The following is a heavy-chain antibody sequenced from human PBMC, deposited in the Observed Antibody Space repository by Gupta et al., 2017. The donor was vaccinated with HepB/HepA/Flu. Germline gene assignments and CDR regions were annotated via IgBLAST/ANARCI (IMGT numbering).Heavy chain of an antibody. CDR1: GFTFSSYS. CDR3: ARDLKGDSYGYDY. J-gene: IGHJ4*02. CDR2: ISSSSSYI. Sequence: EVQLVESGGGLVKPGGSLRLSCAASGFTFSSYSMNWVRQAPGKGLEWVSSISSSSSYIYYADSVKGRFTISRDNAKNSLYLQMNSLRAEDTAVYYCARDLKGDSYGYDYWGQGTLVTVSS. D-gene: IGHD5-18*01. V-gene: IGHV3-21*01.